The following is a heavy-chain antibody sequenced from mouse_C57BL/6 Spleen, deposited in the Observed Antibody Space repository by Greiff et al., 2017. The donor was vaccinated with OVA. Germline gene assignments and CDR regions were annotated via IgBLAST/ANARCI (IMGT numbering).Heavy chain of an antibody. CDR3: ARGGMVLDY. J-gene: IGHJ2*01. V-gene: IGHV5-17*01. D-gene: IGHD2-10*02. CDR2: ISSGSSTI. Sequence: EVKLVESGGGLVKPGGSLKLSCAASGFTFSDYGMHWVRQAPEKGLEWVAYISSGSSTIYYADTVKGRFTISRDKAKNTLFLQMTSLRSEDTGMYYCARGGMVLDYWGQGTTLTVAS. CDR1: GFTFSDYG.